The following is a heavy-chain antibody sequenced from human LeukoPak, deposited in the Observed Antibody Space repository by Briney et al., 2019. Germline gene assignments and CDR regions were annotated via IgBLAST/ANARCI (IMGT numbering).Heavy chain of an antibody. V-gene: IGHV3-7*03. CDR3: AKTDIAVLFDY. CDR1: GFTFSSYW. Sequence: GGSLRLSCAASGFTFSSYWMSWVRQAPGKGPEWVAHIKQDASQEYHVDSVKGRFTISRDNAKNSLYLQMNSLRAEDTAVYYCAKTDIAVLFDYWGQGTLVTVSS. J-gene: IGHJ4*02. CDR2: IKQDASQE. D-gene: IGHD3-3*02.